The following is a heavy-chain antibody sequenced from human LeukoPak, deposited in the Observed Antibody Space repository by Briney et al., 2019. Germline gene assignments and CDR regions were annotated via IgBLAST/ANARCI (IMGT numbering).Heavy chain of an antibody. J-gene: IGHJ2*01. CDR3: ARSPSNIWSGYTRVWYFDL. V-gene: IGHV1-69*06. D-gene: IGHD5-18*01. CDR1: GGTFSSYA. Sequence: SVKVSCKASGGTFSSYAISWVRQAPGQGLEWMGRIIAMFGTANYAQKFQGRVTITADKSTSTAYMELSSLRSEDTAVYYCARSPSNIWSGYTRVWYFDLWGRGTLVTVSS. CDR2: IIAMFGTA.